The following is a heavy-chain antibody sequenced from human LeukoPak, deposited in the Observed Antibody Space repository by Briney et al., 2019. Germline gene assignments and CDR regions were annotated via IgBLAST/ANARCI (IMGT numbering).Heavy chain of an antibody. CDR1: GFTFSSYS. J-gene: IGHJ4*02. D-gene: IGHD4-23*01. Sequence: GGSLRLSCAASGFTFSSYSMNWVRQAPGKGLEWVSSVSSSSSYIYYADSVKGRFTISRDNAKNSLYLQMNSLRAEDTAVYYCARDGNSFIFDYWGQGTLVTVSS. V-gene: IGHV3-21*01. CDR2: VSSSSSYI. CDR3: ARDGNSFIFDY.